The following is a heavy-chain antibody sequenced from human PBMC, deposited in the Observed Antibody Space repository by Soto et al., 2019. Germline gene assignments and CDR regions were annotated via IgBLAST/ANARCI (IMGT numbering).Heavy chain of an antibody. J-gene: IGHJ5*02. CDR1: GFTFTNYA. D-gene: IGHD6-19*01. CDR3: AKDGLVRGSYFDP. CDR2: ISSRGDST. V-gene: IGHV3-23*01. Sequence: EVQLLESGGDLVQPGGSLRLSCAASGFTFTNYAMTWVRLAPGRRLEWVSTISSRGDSTYYADSVKGRLTISRDNSKNTLFLKMNSLRAEDPAIYYGAKDGLVRGSYFDPGGQGTLVTVSS.